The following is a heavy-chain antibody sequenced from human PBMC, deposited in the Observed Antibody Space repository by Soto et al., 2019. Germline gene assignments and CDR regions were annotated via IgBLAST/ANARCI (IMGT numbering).Heavy chain of an antibody. CDR1: GFTFSRYW. J-gene: IGHJ4*02. CDR3: LTGTSNWYGIDY. D-gene: IGHD6-13*01. Sequence: EVQLVESGGGLVQPGGSLRLSCAVSGFTFSRYWMHWVRQAPGKGLVWVARVKTDGSATNYADSVEGRFTISRDNAKNTLYLQMESLRGEDTAVYCCLTGTSNWYGIDYWSQGTLVTVSS. V-gene: IGHV3-74*01. CDR2: VKTDGSAT.